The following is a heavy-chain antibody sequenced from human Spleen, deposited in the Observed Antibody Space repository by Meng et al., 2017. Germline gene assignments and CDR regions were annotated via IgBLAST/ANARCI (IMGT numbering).Heavy chain of an antibody. Sequence: GESLKISCAASGFTFSSYSMNWVRQAPGKGLEWVSVIYSGGSTYYADSVKGRFTISRNNAKSSLYLQMSSLRAEDTALYYCARDTYTLHFDYWGQGTLVTVSS. CDR2: IYSGGST. CDR1: GFTFSSYS. CDR3: ARDTYTLHFDY. V-gene: IGHV3-66*01. J-gene: IGHJ4*02. D-gene: IGHD2/OR15-2a*01.